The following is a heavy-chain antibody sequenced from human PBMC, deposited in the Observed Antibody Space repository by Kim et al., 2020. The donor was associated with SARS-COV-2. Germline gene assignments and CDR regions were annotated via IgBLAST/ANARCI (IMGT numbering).Heavy chain of an antibody. V-gene: IGHV3-11*05. D-gene: IGHD5-18*01. Sequence: GRFTISRDNAKNSLYLQMNSLRAEDTAVYYCARDRTGYSYGKDYYYGMDVWGQGTTVTVSS. CDR3: ARDRTGYSYGKDYYYGMDV. J-gene: IGHJ6*02.